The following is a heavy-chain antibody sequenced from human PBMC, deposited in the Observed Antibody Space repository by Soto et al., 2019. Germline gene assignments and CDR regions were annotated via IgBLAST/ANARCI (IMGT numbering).Heavy chain of an antibody. CDR1: GFTFTSSA. D-gene: IGHD1-1*01. J-gene: IGHJ6*02. V-gene: IGHV1-58*02. CDR2: IVVGSGNT. Sequence: QMQLAQSGPEVKKTGTSVKVSCKASGFTFTSSAMQWVRQARGQRLEWIGWIVVGSGNTNHAQKFQERVPITRDMSTSTAYMELSSLRSEDTAVYYCAATTGTAIYYYYGMDVWGQGTTVTVSS. CDR3: AATTGTAIYYYYGMDV.